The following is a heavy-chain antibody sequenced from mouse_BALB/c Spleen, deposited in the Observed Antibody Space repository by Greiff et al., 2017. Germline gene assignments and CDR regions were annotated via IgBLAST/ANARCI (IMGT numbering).Heavy chain of an antibody. CDR1: GYSFTGYY. D-gene: IGHD1-1*01. Sequence: EVKLVESGPELVKPGASVMISCKASGYSFTGYYMHWVKQSHVKSLEWIGRINPYNGATSYNQNFKDKASLTVDKSSSTAYMELHSLTSEDSAVYYCARDYYGSSYKDYWGQGTTLTVSS. CDR2: INPYNGAT. CDR3: ARDYYGSSYKDY. V-gene: IGHV1-31*01. J-gene: IGHJ2*01.